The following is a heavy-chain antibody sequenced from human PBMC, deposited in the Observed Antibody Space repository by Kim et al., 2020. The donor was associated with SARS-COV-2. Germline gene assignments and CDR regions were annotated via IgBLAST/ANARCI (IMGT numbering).Heavy chain of an antibody. V-gene: IGHV3-43*02. D-gene: IGHD3-22*01. CDR2: ISGDGGST. CDR3: AKDPQSIKRNYYDSSGPIPPFDY. CDR1: GFTFDDYA. J-gene: IGHJ4*02. Sequence: GGSLRLSCAASGFTFDDYAMHWVRQAPGKGLEWVSLISGDGGSTYYADSVKGRFTISRDNSKNSLYLQMNSLRTEDTALYYCAKDPQSIKRNYYDSSGPIPPFDYWGQGTLVTVSS.